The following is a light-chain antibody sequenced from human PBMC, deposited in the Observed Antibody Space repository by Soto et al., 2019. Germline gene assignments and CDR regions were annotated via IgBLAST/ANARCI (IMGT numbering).Light chain of an antibody. CDR3: CSYTGSYTWV. CDR1: SSDVGGYNY. Sequence: QSALTQPRSVSGSPGQSVTISCTGTSSDVGGYNYVSWYQQHPGKAPKFMIYDVNKRPSGVPDRFSGSKSGNTASLTISGLQDEDEADYYCCSYTGSYTWVFGGGTKLTVL. CDR2: DVN. V-gene: IGLV2-11*01. J-gene: IGLJ3*02.